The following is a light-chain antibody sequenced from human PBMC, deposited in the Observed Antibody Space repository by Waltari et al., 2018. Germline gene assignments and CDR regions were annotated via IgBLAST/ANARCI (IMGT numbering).Light chain of an antibody. Sequence: IVMTQTPLSLSVTPGQPASISCKSSQSLLHSAGTTDLYWYLQKPGQPPPLLIYDVSNRFSGVPDNFSGSGSGTDFTLKISRVEAEDVGVYYCMQSIQLPRTFGQGTKLEIK. CDR2: DVS. CDR3: MQSIQLPRT. J-gene: IGKJ2*02. V-gene: IGKV2D-29*01. CDR1: QSLLHSAGTTD.